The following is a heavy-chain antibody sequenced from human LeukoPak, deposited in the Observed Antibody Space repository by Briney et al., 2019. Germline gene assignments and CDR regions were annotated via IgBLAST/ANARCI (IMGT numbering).Heavy chain of an antibody. CDR2: FDPEDGET. Sequence: ASVKVSCKVSGYTLTELSMHWVRQAPGKGLEWMGGFDPEDGETIYAQKFQGRVTMTEDTSTDTAYMELSRLRSEDTAVYYCATGGSGYPYYFDYWGQGTLVTVSS. CDR1: GYTLTELS. V-gene: IGHV1-24*01. D-gene: IGHD3-22*01. J-gene: IGHJ4*02. CDR3: ATGGSGYPYYFDY.